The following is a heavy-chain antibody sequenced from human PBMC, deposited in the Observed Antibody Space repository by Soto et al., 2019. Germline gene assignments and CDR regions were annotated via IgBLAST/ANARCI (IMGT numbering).Heavy chain of an antibody. V-gene: IGHV1-8*01. J-gene: IGHJ1*01. CDR1: GYTFITYD. Sequence: QVQLVQSGAEVKKPGASVKVSCKASGYTFITYDINWVRQAPGQGLEWMGWMNPDTGGTGYAQRVQGRIIMTKNTSISTAYLELSSLTSEDTAVYFCTRAQELLPKSWGQGTQVTVSS. CDR3: TRAQELLPKS. CDR2: MNPDTGGT. D-gene: IGHD2-21*01.